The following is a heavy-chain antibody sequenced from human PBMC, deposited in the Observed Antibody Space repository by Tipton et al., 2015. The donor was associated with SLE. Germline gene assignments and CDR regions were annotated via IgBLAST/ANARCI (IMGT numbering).Heavy chain of an antibody. CDR3: ARVMHDFYDSSGWNSYFDY. Sequence: TLSLTCTVSGGSITSNYWSWIRQPPGKGLEWIGYISFSGSTNYNPSLRSRVTFSVDPSKNKVSLKLSSVTAADTAVYYCARVMHDFYDSSGWNSYFDYWGQGTLVTVSS. CDR1: GGSITSNY. J-gene: IGHJ4*02. CDR2: ISFSGST. D-gene: IGHD3-22*01. V-gene: IGHV4-59*01.